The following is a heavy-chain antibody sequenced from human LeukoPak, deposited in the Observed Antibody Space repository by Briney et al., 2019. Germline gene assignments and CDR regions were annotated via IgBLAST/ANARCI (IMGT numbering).Heavy chain of an antibody. J-gene: IGHJ3*02. V-gene: IGHV3-23*01. Sequence: GGSLRLSCAASGFTFSSYAMSWVRQAPGKGLEWVSAISGSGGSTYYADSVKGRFTISRDNSKNTLYLQMNSLRSEDTAVYYCATRRHYDSSGYYYVRGAFDIWGQGTMVTVSS. CDR1: GFTFSSYA. D-gene: IGHD3-22*01. CDR3: ATRRHYDSSGYYYVRGAFDI. CDR2: ISGSGGST.